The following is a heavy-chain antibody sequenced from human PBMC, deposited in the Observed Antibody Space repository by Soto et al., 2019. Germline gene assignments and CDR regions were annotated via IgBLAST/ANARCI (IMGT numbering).Heavy chain of an antibody. D-gene: IGHD6-13*01. V-gene: IGHV3-21*01. CDR3: ARDAAPWKQLFYFYYGMDA. CDR2: ISTSGDYI. Sequence: GGSLRLSCAASGFTFSDYTINWVRQAPGKGLEWVSSISTSGDYIYYADSVRGRFSISRDDAKSSLYLQMNSLRAEDTAVYYCARDAAPWKQLFYFYYGMDAWGQGTTVTVSS. J-gene: IGHJ6*02. CDR1: GFTFSDYT.